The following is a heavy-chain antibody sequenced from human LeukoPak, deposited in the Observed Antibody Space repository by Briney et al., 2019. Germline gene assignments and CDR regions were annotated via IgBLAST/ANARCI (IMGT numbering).Heavy chain of an antibody. J-gene: IGHJ4*02. D-gene: IGHD4-11*01. CDR1: GGSISSYY. CDR3: ARGGLQYDY. V-gene: IGHV4-59*01. Sequence: SETLSLTCTVSGGSISSYYWSWIRQPPGKGLEWIGYIYYSGSTNYNPSLKSRATISVDTSKNQFSLKVSSVTAADTAVYYCARGGLQYDYWGQGTLVTVSS. CDR2: IYYSGST.